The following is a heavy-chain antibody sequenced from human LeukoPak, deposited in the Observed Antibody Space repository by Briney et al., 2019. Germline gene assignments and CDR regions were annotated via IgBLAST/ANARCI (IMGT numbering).Heavy chain of an antibody. CDR1: GFSLSTRGMR. D-gene: IGHD3-22*01. Sequence: SGPTLVNPTQTLTLTCTFSGFSLSTRGMRVSWIRQPPGKALEWLTLHDWDDDKYYSTSLKTRLTISKDASKNQVVLTMTNVDAVDTATYYCARSRGLYDSSGYYLGQDAFDIWGQGTMVTVSS. V-gene: IGHV2-70*01. J-gene: IGHJ3*02. CDR2: HDWDDDK. CDR3: ARSRGLYDSSGYYLGQDAFDI.